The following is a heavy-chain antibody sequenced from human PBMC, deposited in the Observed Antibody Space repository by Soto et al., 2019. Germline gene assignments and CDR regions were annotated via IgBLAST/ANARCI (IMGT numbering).Heavy chain of an antibody. CDR3: ERDPPPCFVSGDGDHRDLHAVPTRRTTDL. CDR2: ISAYNGNT. CDR1: SYAMTSPG. Sequence: KLSCKTGSYAMTSPGISCVRQPPLEGLEWMGWISAYNGNTNYAQKLQGRVTMTTDTSTSTAYMELRSLRSDDTAVYYCERDPPPCFVSGDGDHRDLHAVPTRRTTDL. V-gene: IGHV1-18*01. D-gene: IGHD1-1*01. J-gene: IGHJ2*01.